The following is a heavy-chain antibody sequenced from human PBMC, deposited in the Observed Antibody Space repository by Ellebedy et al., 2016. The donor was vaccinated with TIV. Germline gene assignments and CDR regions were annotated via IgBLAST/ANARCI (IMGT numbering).Heavy chain of an antibody. J-gene: IGHJ4*02. Sequence: GESLKISXAASGFTFSSYSMNWVRQAPGKGLEWVSSISSSSSYIYYADSVKGRFTVSRDNAKNSLFLQMNSLRAEDTAVYYCARAQYVVATKRELDYWGQGTLVTVSS. V-gene: IGHV3-21*01. CDR3: ARAQYVVATKRELDY. D-gene: IGHD2-21*02. CDR2: ISSSSSYI. CDR1: GFTFSSYS.